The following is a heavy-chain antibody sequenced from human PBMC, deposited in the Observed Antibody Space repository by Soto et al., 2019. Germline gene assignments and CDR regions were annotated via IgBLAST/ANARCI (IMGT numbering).Heavy chain of an antibody. J-gene: IGHJ6*02. CDR1: GYPFTSYY. CDR3: ASGHLVLYYYGMDV. Sequence: GSVKVYFKTSGYPFTSYYMHWVRQAPGQGLEWMGIINPSGGSTSYAQKFQGRVTMTRDTSTSTVYMELSSLRSEDTAVYYCASGHLVLYYYGMDVWGQGTTVTVS. CDR2: INPSGGST. D-gene: IGHD6-6*01. V-gene: IGHV1-46*01.